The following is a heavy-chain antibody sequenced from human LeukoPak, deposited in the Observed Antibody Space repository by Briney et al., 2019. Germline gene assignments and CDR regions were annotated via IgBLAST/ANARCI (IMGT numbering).Heavy chain of an antibody. CDR1: GITFSGYG. V-gene: IGHV3-30*02. J-gene: IGHJ3*02. CDR3: AGFSIVWGFDAFDI. Sequence: GGSLRLSCAASGITFSGYGMHWVRQAPGKGLEWVAFIRYDGSNKYYADSVKGRFTISRDNSKNTLYLQMNSLRAEDTAVYYCAGFSIVWGFDAFDIWGQGTMVTVSS. D-gene: IGHD3-16*01. CDR2: IRYDGSNK.